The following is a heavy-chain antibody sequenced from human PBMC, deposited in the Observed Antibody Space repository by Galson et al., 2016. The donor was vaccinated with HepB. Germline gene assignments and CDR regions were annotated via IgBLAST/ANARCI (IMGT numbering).Heavy chain of an antibody. CDR2: IYSGGGT. CDR1: GFTVSNNY. D-gene: IGHD3-16*01. Sequence: SLRLSCAASGFTVSNNYVRWIRQAPGKGLEWVSFIYSGGGTYYADSVRGRFTISRDNSKNTLYLQMNSLIAEDTAVYYCARGGNYAGSWGQGTLVTVSS. J-gene: IGHJ4*02. CDR3: ARGGNYAGS. V-gene: IGHV3-66*01.